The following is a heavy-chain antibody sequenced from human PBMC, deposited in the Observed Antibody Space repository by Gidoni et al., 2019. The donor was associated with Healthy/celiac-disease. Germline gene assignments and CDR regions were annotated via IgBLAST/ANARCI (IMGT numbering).Heavy chain of an antibody. CDR1: GFTFSNAW. CDR3: TTDRRGQAIWDYFDY. V-gene: IGHV3-15*01. D-gene: IGHD2-21*01. CDR2: IKSKTDGGTT. J-gene: IGHJ4*02. Sequence: EVQLVESGGGLVKPGGSLRLSCAASGFTFSNAWMSWVRQAPGKGLEWVGRIKSKTDGGTTDYAAPVKGRFTISRDDSKNTLYLQMNSLKTEDTAVYYCTTDRRGQAIWDYFDYWGQGTLVTVSS.